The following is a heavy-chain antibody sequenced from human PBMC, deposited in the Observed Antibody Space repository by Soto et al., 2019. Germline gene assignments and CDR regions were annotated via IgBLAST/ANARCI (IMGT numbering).Heavy chain of an antibody. D-gene: IGHD4-17*01. V-gene: IGHV3-23*01. CDR2: VSGGSGTT. Sequence: EVQLLESGGGLVQPGGSLRLSCAVSGFSFSTYGVTWVRQAPGKGLEWVSGVSGGSGTTHYADSVKGRFTITGDTSKNTVYLQMNSLGVEDTAVYYCAKWNGYGDHRGHGMLVTVSS. CDR3: AKWNGYGDH. CDR1: GFSFSTYG. J-gene: IGHJ1*01.